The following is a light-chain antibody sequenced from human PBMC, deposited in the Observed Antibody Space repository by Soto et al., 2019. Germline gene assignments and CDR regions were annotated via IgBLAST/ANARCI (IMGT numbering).Light chain of an antibody. V-gene: IGKV3-11*01. Sequence: EIVLTQSPATLSLSPGERATLSCRASQSVSSYLAWYQQKPGQAPRLLIYGASNRATGIPARFSGSGSGTDFTLTISSLEPEDFAVYYCQQRSNWPPRTFGQGTKVDIK. CDR3: QQRSNWPPRT. CDR1: QSVSSY. J-gene: IGKJ1*01. CDR2: GAS.